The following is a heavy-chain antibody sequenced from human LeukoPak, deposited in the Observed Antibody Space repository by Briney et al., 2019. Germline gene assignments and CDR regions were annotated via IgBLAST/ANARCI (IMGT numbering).Heavy chain of an antibody. V-gene: IGHV4-34*01. Sequence: SETLSLTCAVYGGSFSGYYWSWIRQPPGKGLEWIGEINHSGSTNYNPSLKSRVTISVDTSKNQSSLKLSSVTAADTAVYYCARGSGITMVRGVIINWFDPWGQGTLVTVSS. CDR1: GGSFSGYY. D-gene: IGHD3-10*01. J-gene: IGHJ5*02. CDR3: ARGSGITMVRGVIINWFDP. CDR2: INHSGST.